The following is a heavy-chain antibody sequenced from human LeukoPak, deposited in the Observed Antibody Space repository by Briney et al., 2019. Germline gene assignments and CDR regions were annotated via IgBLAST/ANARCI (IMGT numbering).Heavy chain of an antibody. CDR3: AKDTWRLGY. CDR2: ISGSGDGT. J-gene: IGHJ4*02. CDR1: GFTFGTYA. D-gene: IGHD3-16*01. Sequence: SGVSLRLSCAASGFTFGTYAMNWVRQAPGKGLECVSGISGSGDGTYYADAVKGSFTITRNNSKNTLYLQMNSLRAEDTALYYCAKDTWRLGYWGQGTLVTVSS. V-gene: IGHV3-23*01.